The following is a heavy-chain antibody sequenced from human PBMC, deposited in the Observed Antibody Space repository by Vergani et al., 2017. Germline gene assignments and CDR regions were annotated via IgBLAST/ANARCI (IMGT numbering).Heavy chain of an antibody. CDR2: VKSNNDGGTT. CDR1: GFTFSNAW. CDR3: TTDPSVRYCDRTTCSHRFDY. D-gene: IGHD2/OR15-2a*01. J-gene: IGHJ4*02. Sequence: EVQLVESGGGLVKPGGSLRLSCAASGFTFSNAWMTWVRQAPGKGLEWVGRVKSNNDGGTTDYAAPVRGRFTISRDDSKDTLYLQMNSLKAEDTAIYYCTTDPSVRYCDRTTCSHRFDYWGQGTLVSGSS. V-gene: IGHV3-15*01.